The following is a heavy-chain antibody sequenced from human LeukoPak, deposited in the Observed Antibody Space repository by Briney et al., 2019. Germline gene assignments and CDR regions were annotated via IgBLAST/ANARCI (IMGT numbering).Heavy chain of an antibody. CDR1: GFTFDDYA. Sequence: QPGRSLRLSCAASGFTFDDYAMHWVRQAPGKGLEWVSGISWNSGSIGYADSVKGRFTIFRDNAKNSLYLQMNSLRAEDMALYYCAKAGGIAEPYYFDYWGQGTLVTVSS. V-gene: IGHV3-9*03. D-gene: IGHD6-13*01. CDR3: AKAGGIAEPYYFDY. J-gene: IGHJ4*02. CDR2: ISWNSGSI.